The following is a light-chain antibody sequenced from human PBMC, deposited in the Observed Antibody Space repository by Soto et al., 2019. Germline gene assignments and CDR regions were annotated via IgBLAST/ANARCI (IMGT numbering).Light chain of an antibody. CDR2: WTS. CDR1: RSVLYKSNNKNH. Sequence: DIVMTQSPDSLGVSLGERATMNCKCSRSVLYKSNNKNHLAWYQQKPGQPPQLIIYWTSTRESGVPERFSGSGSGTDFILTISSLEAEDVAFYWCQQYFDVPFTFGGGTKVDIK. J-gene: IGKJ4*01. V-gene: IGKV4-1*01. CDR3: QQYFDVPFT.